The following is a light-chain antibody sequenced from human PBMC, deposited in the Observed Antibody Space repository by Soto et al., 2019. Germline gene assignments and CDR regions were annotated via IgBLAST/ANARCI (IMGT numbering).Light chain of an antibody. J-gene: IGKJ1*01. CDR2: GAS. CDR1: QSVSSSY. Sequence: EFVLTQSPGTLSLSPGERATLSCRASQSVSSSYLAWYQQKPGQAPRLLIYGASSRATGIPDRFSGSGSGTDFTLTISRLEPEDFAVYYCQQYGSSPGTFGQGTKVE. CDR3: QQYGSSPGT. V-gene: IGKV3-20*01.